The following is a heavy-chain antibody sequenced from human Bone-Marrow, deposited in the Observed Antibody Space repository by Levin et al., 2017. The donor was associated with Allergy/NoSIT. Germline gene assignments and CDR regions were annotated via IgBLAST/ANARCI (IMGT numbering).Heavy chain of an antibody. V-gene: IGHV3-9*01. CDR1: GFTFDDYA. CDR3: AKDSGAKLYSSSFPDFDY. Sequence: RTGGSLRLSCAASGFTFDDYAMHWVRQAPGKGLEWVSGISWNSGSIGYADSVKGRFTISRDNAKNSLYLQMNSLRAEDTALYYCAKDSGAKLYSSSFPDFDYWGQGTLVTVSS. CDR2: ISWNSGSI. J-gene: IGHJ4*02. D-gene: IGHD6-6*01.